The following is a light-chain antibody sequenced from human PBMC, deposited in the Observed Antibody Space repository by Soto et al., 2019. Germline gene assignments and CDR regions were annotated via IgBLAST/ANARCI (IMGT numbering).Light chain of an antibody. CDR2: GNS. CDR3: QSYDSSLSGSSYV. CDR1: SSNIGAGYD. J-gene: IGLJ1*01. V-gene: IGLV1-40*01. Sequence: QSVLTQPPSVSGAPGQRVTISCTGSSSNIGAGYDVHWYQQLPGTAPKLLIYGNSNRPSGVPDRFSGSKSGTSASLAITGLQAEDGADYYCQSYDSSLSGSSYVFGTGTKVTVL.